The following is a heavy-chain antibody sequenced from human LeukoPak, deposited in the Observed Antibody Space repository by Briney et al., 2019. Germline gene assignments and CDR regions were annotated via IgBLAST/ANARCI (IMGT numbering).Heavy chain of an antibody. V-gene: IGHV3-23*01. CDR3: AKLGDIVVVPAAIPLVYFDY. CDR2: ISGSCGST. CDR1: GFTFSSYA. Sequence: SGGSLRLSCAASGFTFSSYAMSWVRQAPGKGLEWVSAISGSCGSTYYADSVKGRFTISRDNSKNTLYLQMNSLRAEDTAVYYCAKLGDIVVVPAAIPLVYFDYWGQGTLVTVSS. D-gene: IGHD2-2*01. J-gene: IGHJ4*02.